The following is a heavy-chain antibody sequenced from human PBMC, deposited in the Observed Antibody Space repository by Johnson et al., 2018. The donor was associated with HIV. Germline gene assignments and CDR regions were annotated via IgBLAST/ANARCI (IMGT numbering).Heavy chain of an antibody. CDR3: ARDPFPRFYAFDI. V-gene: IGHV3-30*03. CDR1: GFTFSSYG. J-gene: IGHJ3*02. Sequence: QVQLVESGGGVVQPGRSLRLSCAASGFTFSSYGIHWVRQAPGKGLEWVAHITYDGSNKYYADSVKGRFTISRDNSKNTLYLKMNSLRAEDTAVYYCARDPFPRFYAFDIWGQGTMVIVSS. CDR2: ITYDGSNK.